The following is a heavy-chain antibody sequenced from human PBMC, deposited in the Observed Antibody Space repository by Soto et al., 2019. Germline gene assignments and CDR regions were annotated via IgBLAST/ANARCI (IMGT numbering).Heavy chain of an antibody. CDR2: IRSKANSYAT. V-gene: IGHV3-73*01. J-gene: IGHJ3*02. Sequence: GGSLRLSCAASGFTFSGSAMHWVRQASGKGLEWVGRIRSKANSYATAYAASVKGRFTISRDDSKNTAYLQMNSLKTEDTAVYYCTRHVHPWDITDAFDIWGQGTMVTVSS. CDR1: GFTFSGSA. CDR3: TRHVHPWDITDAFDI. D-gene: IGHD2-15*01.